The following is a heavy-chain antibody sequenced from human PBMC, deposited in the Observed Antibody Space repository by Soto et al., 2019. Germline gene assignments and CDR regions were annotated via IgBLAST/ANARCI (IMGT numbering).Heavy chain of an antibody. J-gene: IGHJ4*03. D-gene: IGHD1-1*01. CDR2: IYSGGDT. Sequence: EVQLVESGGGLVQPGGSLRLTCAASGFTVSSDYMSWVRQAPGKGLEWVSVIYSGGDTYYGDSVKGRFTISRDNSKNMLYLQMTSLRVEDTAVYYCARDPGDRNGVSFWDQGTPVTVSS. CDR3: ARDPGDRNGVSF. V-gene: IGHV3-66*01. CDR1: GFTVSSDY.